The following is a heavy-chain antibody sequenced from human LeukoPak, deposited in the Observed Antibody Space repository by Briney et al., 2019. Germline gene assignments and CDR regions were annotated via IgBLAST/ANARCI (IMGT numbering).Heavy chain of an antibody. CDR1: GFTFRSSW. CDR3: ARDIPVDSRSSVPKPVRDS. D-gene: IGHD6-6*01. V-gene: IGHV3-53*04. CDR2: IYSNTSA. Sequence: GGSLRLSCAASGFTFRSSWMHWVRQAPGKGLQWVSVIYSNTSAYYADSVKGRFTISRHNSKNTLYLQMTSLRAEDTAVYYCARDIPVDSRSSVPKPVRDSWGQGTLVTVSS. J-gene: IGHJ5*02.